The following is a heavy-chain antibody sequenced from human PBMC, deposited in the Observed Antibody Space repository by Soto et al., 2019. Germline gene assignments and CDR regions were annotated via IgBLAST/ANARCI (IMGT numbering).Heavy chain of an antibody. Sequence: QVQLVQSGAEVSKPGASVKISCRSSGYTFTNYALHWVRQAPGQGLEWMGWVNPSTGLTKYSENFQGRLSLTRNTSANTAYMELSSLRPGDTAIYYCARRWPAFDVWGQGTLGTVSS. D-gene: IGHD2-15*01. CDR2: VNPSTGLT. J-gene: IGHJ3*01. CDR3: ARRWPAFDV. V-gene: IGHV1-3*01. CDR1: GYTFTNYA.